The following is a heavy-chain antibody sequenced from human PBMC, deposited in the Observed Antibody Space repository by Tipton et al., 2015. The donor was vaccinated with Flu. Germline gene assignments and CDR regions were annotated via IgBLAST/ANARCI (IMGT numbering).Heavy chain of an antibody. Sequence: SLRLSCAASGFTLSDYWMSWVRQAPGKGLEWVSSFVRTGINTYYADSVKGRFTISRDNSKNTLYLQMNSLRAEDTAVYYCARGSSTSSHYAFDIWGQGTMVTVSS. J-gene: IGHJ3*02. CDR2: FVRTGINT. CDR1: GFTLSDYW. V-gene: IGHV3-11*04. CDR3: ARGSSTSSHYAFDI. D-gene: IGHD6-6*01.